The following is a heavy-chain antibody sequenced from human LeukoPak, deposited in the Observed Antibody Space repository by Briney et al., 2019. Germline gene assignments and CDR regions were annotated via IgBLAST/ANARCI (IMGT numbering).Heavy chain of an antibody. Sequence: ASVTVSCKASGYTFTSYDINWVRQATGQGLEWMGWMNPNSGNTGYAQKFQGRVTMTRNTSISTAYMELSSLRSEDTAVYYCARVWFGEPSFDYWGQGTLVTVSS. CDR2: MNPNSGNT. D-gene: IGHD3-10*01. J-gene: IGHJ4*02. CDR1: GYTFTSYD. V-gene: IGHV1-8*01. CDR3: ARVWFGEPSFDY.